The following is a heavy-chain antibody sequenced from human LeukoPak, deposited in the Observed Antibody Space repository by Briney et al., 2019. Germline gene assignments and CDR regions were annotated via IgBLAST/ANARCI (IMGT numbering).Heavy chain of an antibody. Sequence: GGSLRLSCAASGFTFSSHAMSWVRQAPGKGLQWVSAIGGSGGGTYYADSVKGRFTISRDNSKNTLYLQINSLRAEDTAIYFCASVPPTGYYYMDVWGKGTTVTVS. D-gene: IGHD2-2*01. J-gene: IGHJ6*03. CDR2: IGGSGGGT. CDR3: ASVPPTGYYYMDV. V-gene: IGHV3-23*01. CDR1: GFTFSSHA.